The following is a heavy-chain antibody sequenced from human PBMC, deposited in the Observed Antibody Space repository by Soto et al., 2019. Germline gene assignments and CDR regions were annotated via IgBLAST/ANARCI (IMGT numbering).Heavy chain of an antibody. J-gene: IGHJ6*02. CDR1: GFALSNYS. CDR2: ISSSSSYI. CDR3: AKATIVATMDV. V-gene: IGHV3-21*01. D-gene: IGHD5-12*01. Sequence: EVQLVESGGGLVKPGGSLRLSCVASGFALSNYSMNWVRQAPGKGLEWVSSISSSSSYIYYADSVKGRFTSSRDSAKNSLYLQMNSLRPEDTARYYCAKATIVATMDVWGQGTTVTVSS.